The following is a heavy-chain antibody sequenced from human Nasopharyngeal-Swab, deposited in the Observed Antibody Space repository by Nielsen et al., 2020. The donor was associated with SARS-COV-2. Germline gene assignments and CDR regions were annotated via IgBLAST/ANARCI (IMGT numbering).Heavy chain of an antibody. CDR2: ISYDGGIK. J-gene: IGHJ4*02. CDR3: ARTDSGSYAAYFDY. D-gene: IGHD1-26*01. Sequence: GESLMISCVASGFTGSTYAMHWVRQAPGKGPEWVAVISYDGGIKNCADSVKGRFTISRDNSKNTLYLQMDSLRPEDTAVYYCARTDSGSYAAYFDYWGQGTQVTVSS. CDR1: GFTGSTYA. V-gene: IGHV3-30-3*01.